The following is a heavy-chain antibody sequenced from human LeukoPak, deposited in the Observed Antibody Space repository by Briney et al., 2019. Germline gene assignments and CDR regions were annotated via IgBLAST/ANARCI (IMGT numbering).Heavy chain of an antibody. CDR1: GFTFSSYS. J-gene: IGHJ6*02. D-gene: IGHD3-10*01. Sequence: AGGSLRLSCVVSGFTFSSYSMNWVRQAPGKGLERVSSISSGSSDIHYADSVKGRFTISRDNAKNSLYLQMNSLRAEDTAVYYCERNLWFGELFQNPLYYGMDVWGQGITVTVSS. CDR3: ERNLWFGELFQNPLYYGMDV. CDR2: ISSGSSDI. V-gene: IGHV3-21*01.